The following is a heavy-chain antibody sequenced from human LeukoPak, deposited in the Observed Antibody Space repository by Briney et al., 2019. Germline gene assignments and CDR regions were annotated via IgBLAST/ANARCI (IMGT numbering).Heavy chain of an antibody. V-gene: IGHV4-4*07. CDR2: IYTGGIT. J-gene: IGHJ4*02. CDR1: GGSMSVYY. CDR3: AREYTALGMPYYFDY. D-gene: IGHD5-18*01. Sequence: SETLSLTCTVSGGSMSVYYWSWIRQPVGKGLEWIGRIYTGGITNYNPSLKGRVTMSIDTSRHQFSLKLTSVTAADTAVYYCAREYTALGMPYYFDYWGQGILVTVSS.